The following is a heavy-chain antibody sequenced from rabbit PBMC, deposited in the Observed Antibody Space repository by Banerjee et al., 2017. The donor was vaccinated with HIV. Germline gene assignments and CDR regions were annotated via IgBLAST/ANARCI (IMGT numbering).Heavy chain of an antibody. Sequence: QEQLEESGGGLVKPGGTLTLTCKASGIDFSSHYYMCWVRQAPGKGLEWIACIYTSSGSTWYASWAKGRFTISKTSSTTVTLQMTSLTAADTATYFCARDIISAGYAGYGYATGAFDPWGQGTLVTVS. CDR3: ARDIISAGYAGYGYATGAFDP. J-gene: IGHJ2*01. D-gene: IGHD6-1*01. V-gene: IGHV1S45*01. CDR1: GIDFSSHYY. CDR2: IYTSSGST.